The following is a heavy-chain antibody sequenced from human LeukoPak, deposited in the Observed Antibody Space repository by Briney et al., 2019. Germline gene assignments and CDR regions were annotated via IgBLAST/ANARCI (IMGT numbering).Heavy chain of an antibody. CDR2: ISYDGSNK. CDR1: GFTFSSYG. V-gene: IGHV3-30*03. Sequence: GRSLRLSCAASGFTFSSYGMHWVRQAPGKGLEWVALISYDGSNKYYADSVKGRFTISRDDSKNTLYLQMNSLRAEDTAVYYCARDRVRAFDIWGQGTMVTVSS. J-gene: IGHJ3*02. CDR3: ARDRVRAFDI.